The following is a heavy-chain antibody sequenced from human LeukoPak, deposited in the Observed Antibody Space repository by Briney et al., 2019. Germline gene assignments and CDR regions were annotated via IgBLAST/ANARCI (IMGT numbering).Heavy chain of an antibody. CDR2: ISAYNGNT. D-gene: IGHD2-2*01. Sequence: ASVNVSCKASGYTFNSYALDWVRQAPGQGLEWMGWISAYNGNTNYAQKLQGRVTMTTDTSTSTAYMELRSLRSDDTAVYYCARGRGKGYQLLSWFDPWGQGTLVTVSS. CDR1: GYTFNSYA. V-gene: IGHV1-18*01. J-gene: IGHJ5*02. CDR3: ARGRGKGYQLLSWFDP.